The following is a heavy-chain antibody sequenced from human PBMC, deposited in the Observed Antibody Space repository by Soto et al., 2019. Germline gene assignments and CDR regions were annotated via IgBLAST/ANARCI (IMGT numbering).Heavy chain of an antibody. CDR1: GYSFTSYW. V-gene: IGHV5-10-1*01. Sequence: EVQLVQSGAEVKKPGESLRISCKGSGYSFTSYWISWVRQMPGKGLEWMGRIDPSDSYTNYSPSFQGHVTISADKSISTAYLQWSSLKASDTAMYYCARHFRYYYGSGSTLAFDYSGQGTLVTVSS. CDR3: ARHFRYYYGSGSTLAFDY. D-gene: IGHD3-10*01. CDR2: IDPSDSYT. J-gene: IGHJ4*02.